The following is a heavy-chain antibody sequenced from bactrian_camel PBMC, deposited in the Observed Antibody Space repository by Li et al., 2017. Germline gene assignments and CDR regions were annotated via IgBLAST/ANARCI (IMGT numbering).Heavy chain of an antibody. Sequence: HVQLVESGGGSVQAGGSLTLSCAASGYTYGCCCMGWFRQTPGKPREEVATIGSAGSTSYADSVKGRFTISRDNAKNTLYLQMNSLKPEDTALYYCAARLKDPSWDPSWCRATPGGWAYWGQGTQVTVS. V-gene: IGHV3S53*01. J-gene: IGHJ4*01. CDR2: IGSAGST. CDR1: GYTYGCCC. D-gene: IGHD5*01. CDR3: AARLKDPSWDPSWCRATPGGWAY.